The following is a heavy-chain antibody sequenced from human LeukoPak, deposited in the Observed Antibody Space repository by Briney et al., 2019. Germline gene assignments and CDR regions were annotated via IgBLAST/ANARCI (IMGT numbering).Heavy chain of an antibody. CDR1: GYTFTSYY. V-gene: IGHV1-46*01. D-gene: IGHD3-22*01. CDR2: INPSGGGT. J-gene: IGHJ4*02. Sequence: ASVKVSCKASGYTFTSYYMHWVRQAPGQGLEWLGLINPSGGGTSYPQNFQGRVTMTRDMSTSTVYMELSSLRSEDTAVYYCAILGLYDSSGYYQSFDYWGQGTLVTVSS. CDR3: AILGLYDSSGYYQSFDY.